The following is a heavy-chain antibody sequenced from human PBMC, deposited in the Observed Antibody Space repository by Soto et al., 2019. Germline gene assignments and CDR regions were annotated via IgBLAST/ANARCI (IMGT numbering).Heavy chain of an antibody. Sequence: AGESLKISCKDSGYIFINYWISWVRQMPGKGLEWMGRIDPSDSYANYSPSFQGHVTISVDKSINTAYLQWSSLKASDTAMYYCARHDDCSGGNCNRYGMDVWGQGTTVTVSS. D-gene: IGHD2-15*01. CDR3: ARHDDCSGGNCNRYGMDV. J-gene: IGHJ6*02. CDR1: GYIFINYW. V-gene: IGHV5-10-1*01. CDR2: IDPSDSYA.